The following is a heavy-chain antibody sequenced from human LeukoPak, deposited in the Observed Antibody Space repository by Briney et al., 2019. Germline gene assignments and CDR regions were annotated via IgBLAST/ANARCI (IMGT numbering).Heavy chain of an antibody. CDR1: GFTFGKYW. J-gene: IGHJ4*02. D-gene: IGHD3-10*01. Sequence: GGSLRLSCVASGFTFGKYWMSWVRQAPGKGLEWVAVISYDGSNKYYADSVKGRFTISRDNSKNTLYLQMSTLSAEDTAVYCCARAVTMVRGVITSSYFDYWGQGTLVTVSS. CDR2: ISYDGSNK. CDR3: ARAVTMVRGVITSSYFDY. V-gene: IGHV3-30-3*01.